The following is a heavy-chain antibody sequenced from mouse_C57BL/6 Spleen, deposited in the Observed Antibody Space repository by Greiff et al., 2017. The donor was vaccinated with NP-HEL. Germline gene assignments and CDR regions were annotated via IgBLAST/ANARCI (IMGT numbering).Heavy chain of an antibody. CDR3: ARAFFTPLYFDV. V-gene: IGHV1-55*01. J-gene: IGHJ1*03. Sequence: VQLQQPGAELVKPGASVKMSCKASGYTFTSYWITWVKQRPGQGLEWIGDIYPGSGSTNYNEKFKSKATLTVDTSSSTAYMQLSSLTSEDSAVYYCARAFFTPLYFDVWGTGTTVTVSS. CDR2: IYPGSGST. CDR1: GYTFTSYW.